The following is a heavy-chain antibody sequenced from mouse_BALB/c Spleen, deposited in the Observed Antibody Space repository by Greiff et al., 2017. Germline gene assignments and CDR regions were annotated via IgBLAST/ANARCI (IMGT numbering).Heavy chain of an antibody. V-gene: IGHV14-3*02. D-gene: IGHD1-1*01. CDR1: GFNIKDTY. Sequence: EVQLVESGAELVKPGASVKLSCTASGFNIKDTYMHWVKQRPEQGLEWIGRIDPANGNTKYDPKFQGKATITADTSSNTAYLQLSSLTSEDTAVYYCALRSLYAMDYWGQGTSVTVSS. J-gene: IGHJ4*01. CDR3: ALRSLYAMDY. CDR2: IDPANGNT.